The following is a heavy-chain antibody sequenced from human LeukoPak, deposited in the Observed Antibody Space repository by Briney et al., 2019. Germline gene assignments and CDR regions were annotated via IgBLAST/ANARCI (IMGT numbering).Heavy chain of an antibody. V-gene: IGHV3-30*18. Sequence: PGGSLRLSCAASGFDFSAFGMNWVRQAPGKGLEWVAVISYDGSQKYYADSVKGRSTISRDNSKNTVYLQMNSLSAEDTAVYYCAKDNGSPSLVVVLVATAPDYWGQGTLVTVSS. J-gene: IGHJ4*02. D-gene: IGHD2-15*01. CDR1: GFDFSAFG. CDR2: ISYDGSQK. CDR3: AKDNGSPSLVVVLVATAPDY.